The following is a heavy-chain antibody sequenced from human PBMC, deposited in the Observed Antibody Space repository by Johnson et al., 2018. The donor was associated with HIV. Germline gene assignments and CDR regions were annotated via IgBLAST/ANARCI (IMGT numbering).Heavy chain of an antibody. Sequence: VQLVESGGGLVKPGGSLRLSCAASGFTFTNAWMHWVRQAPGKGLEWVGRIKRKTDGETTDYTTPVKGRFTISRDDSKNTLYLQMNGLKTEDTAVYYCANLGDYSGNNGFDIWGRGTMVTVSS. CDR3: ANLGDYSGNNGFDI. D-gene: IGHD4-23*01. CDR2: IKRKTDGETT. V-gene: IGHV3-15*01. CDR1: GFTFTNAW. J-gene: IGHJ3*02.